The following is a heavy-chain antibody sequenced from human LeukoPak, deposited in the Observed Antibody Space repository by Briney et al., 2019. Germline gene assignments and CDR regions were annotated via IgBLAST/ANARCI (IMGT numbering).Heavy chain of an antibody. Sequence: SETLSLTCTVSGAPITDYYWNWIRQSPGKGPEWIGNIYTGGRINFNPSLKSRVTMSVDTSKNQFSLKVTSMTAADTAVYYCAFGSGRRYFDHCGQGTLVTVSS. CDR1: GAPITDYY. CDR2: IYTGGRI. D-gene: IGHD3-10*01. V-gene: IGHV4-59*03. CDR3: AFGSGRRYFDH. J-gene: IGHJ4*02.